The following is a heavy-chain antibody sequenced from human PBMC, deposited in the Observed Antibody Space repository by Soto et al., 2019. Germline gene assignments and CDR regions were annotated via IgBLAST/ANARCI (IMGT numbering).Heavy chain of an antibody. CDR3: ARAYGAYEFDY. V-gene: IGHV4-59*01. Sequence: SETLSLTCTVSGGSISSYYWSWIRQPPGKGLEWIGYIYYSGSTNYNPSLKSRVTISVDTSKNQFSLKLSSVTAADTAVYYCARAYGAYEFDYWGLETLLTVSS. CDR2: IYYSGST. J-gene: IGHJ4*02. CDR1: GGSISSYY. D-gene: IGHD4-17*01.